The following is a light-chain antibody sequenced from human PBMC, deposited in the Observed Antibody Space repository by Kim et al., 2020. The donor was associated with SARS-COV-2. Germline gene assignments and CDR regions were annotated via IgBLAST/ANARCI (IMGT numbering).Light chain of an antibody. V-gene: IGLV3-19*01. CDR1: SRTRYY. J-gene: IGLJ2*01. Sequence: WGQTVRIKCKGDSRTRYYASWYQQKPGRAPVLVIYGKNNRPSGSPDRFSGSSSGNTASLTITGAQAEDEADYYCNSRDSSGNQEVFGGGTQLTVL. CDR3: NSRDSSGNQEV. CDR2: GKN.